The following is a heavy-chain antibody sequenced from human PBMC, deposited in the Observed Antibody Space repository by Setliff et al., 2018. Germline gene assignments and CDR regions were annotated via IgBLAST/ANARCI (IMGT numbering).Heavy chain of an antibody. V-gene: IGHV7-4-1*02. J-gene: IGHJ6*03. CDR3: ARASRFGTIKYRGDYYMDV. CDR1: GYSFSTYA. CDR2: INTNTGNP. Sequence: ASVKVSCKASGYSFSTYAMSWIRQAPGQGLEWMEWINTNTGNPSYAQGFTGRFVFSLDTSVSTAYLQISSLKAEDTALYYCARASRFGTIKYRGDYYMDVWGKGTTVTVS. D-gene: IGHD3-10*01.